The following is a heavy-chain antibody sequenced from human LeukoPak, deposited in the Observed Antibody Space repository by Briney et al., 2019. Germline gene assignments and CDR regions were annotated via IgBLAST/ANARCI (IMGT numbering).Heavy chain of an antibody. Sequence: GGSLRLSCAASGFTFSSYEMNWVRQAPGKGLEWVSYISSSGSTIYYADSVKGRFTISRDNSKNTLFLQMNSLRTEDTAVYYCAKDDKIDSGSYWGQGILVTVSS. CDR2: ISSSGSTI. V-gene: IGHV3-48*03. D-gene: IGHD4-17*01. CDR3: AKDDKIDSGSY. J-gene: IGHJ4*02. CDR1: GFTFSSYE.